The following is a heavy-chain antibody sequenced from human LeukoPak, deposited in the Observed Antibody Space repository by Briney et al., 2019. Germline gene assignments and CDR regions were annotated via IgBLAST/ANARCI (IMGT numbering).Heavy chain of an antibody. V-gene: IGHV3-64*01. CDR1: AFTFSSYA. J-gene: IGHJ4*02. Sequence: GGSLRLSCAASAFTFSSYAMHWVRQAPGKGLEYVSAISGDGGNTFYANSVKGRFTISRDNSRNTLYLQMNNLNTEDTALYYCAKDANFRVPGEDWGQGTLVTVSS. CDR3: AKDANFRVPGED. CDR2: ISGDGGNT. D-gene: IGHD3-10*01.